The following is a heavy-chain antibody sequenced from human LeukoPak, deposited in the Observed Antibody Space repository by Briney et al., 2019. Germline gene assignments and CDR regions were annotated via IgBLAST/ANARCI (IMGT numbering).Heavy chain of an antibody. J-gene: IGHJ4*02. CDR3: TRPYYDYLTGYYSDY. CDR2: LGSTAYGGTT. V-gene: IGHV3-49*04. Sequence: GRSLRLSCTTSGFTFSNYPMSWVRQAPGKGLEWLALLGSTAYGGTTKYAASVKGRFTISRDDYKSNDYLQMNSLKTEDTAVYYCTRPYYDYLTGYYSDYWGEGTLVTVSS. D-gene: IGHD3-9*01. CDR1: GFTFSNYP.